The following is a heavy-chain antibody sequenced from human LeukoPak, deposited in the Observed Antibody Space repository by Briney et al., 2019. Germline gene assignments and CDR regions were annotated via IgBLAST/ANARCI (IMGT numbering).Heavy chain of an antibody. J-gene: IGHJ4*02. D-gene: IGHD6-13*01. CDR3: ARVEVAAAFDY. V-gene: IGHV3-74*01. CDR1: GFTFSSYW. Sequence: PGGSLRLSCAASGFTFSSYWMHWVRQAPGKGLVWVSRINSDGSSTSCADSVKGRFTISRDNAKNTLYLQMNSLRAEDTAVYYCARVEVAAAFDYWGQGTLVTVSS. CDR2: INSDGSST.